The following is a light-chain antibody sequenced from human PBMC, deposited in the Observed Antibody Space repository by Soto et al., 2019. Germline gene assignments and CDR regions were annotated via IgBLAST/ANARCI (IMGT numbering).Light chain of an antibody. V-gene: IGKV3-20*01. CDR1: QSVSNNY. CDR2: GAS. Sequence: EIVLTQSPGTLSLSPGERATLSCRASQSVSNNYLAWYQQKPGQAPRLLIYGASTRATGIPDRFSGSGSGTDFTVTINRREPEDFAVYYCQQYGSLSITFGQGTRLEIK. CDR3: QQYGSLSIT. J-gene: IGKJ5*01.